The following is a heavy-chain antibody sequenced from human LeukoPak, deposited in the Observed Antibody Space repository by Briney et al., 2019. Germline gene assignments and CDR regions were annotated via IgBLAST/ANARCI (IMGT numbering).Heavy chain of an antibody. CDR1: GFTFSSYW. CDR2: IKQDGSEK. D-gene: IGHD3-10*02. V-gene: IGHV3-7*01. CDR3: AELGITMIGGV. J-gene: IGHJ6*04. Sequence: PGGSLRLSCAASGFTFSSYWMSWVRQAPGKGLEWVANIKQDGSEKYYVDSVKGRFTISRDNAKSSLYLQMNSLRAEDTAVYYCAELGITMIGGVWGKGTTVTISS.